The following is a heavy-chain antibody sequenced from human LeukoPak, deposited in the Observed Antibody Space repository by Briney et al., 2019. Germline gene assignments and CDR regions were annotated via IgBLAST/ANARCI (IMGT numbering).Heavy chain of an antibody. V-gene: IGHV4-61*01. CDR2: ISYSGTT. Sequence: ASETLSLTCTVSGGSVSSGIYYWSWIRQPPGKALEWIGYISYSGTTNYNPSLKSRVTISVDTSKNQFSLKLTSVTAADTAVYYCARMRHGDYFDYWGQGTLDTVSS. J-gene: IGHJ4*02. CDR3: ARMRHGDYFDY. CDR1: GGSVSSGIYY. D-gene: IGHD4-17*01.